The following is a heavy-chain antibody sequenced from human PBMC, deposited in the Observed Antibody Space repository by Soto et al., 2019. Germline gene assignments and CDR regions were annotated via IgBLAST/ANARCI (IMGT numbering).Heavy chain of an antibody. V-gene: IGHV4-59*01. Sequence: SETLSLTCTVSGGSISSYYWSWIRQPPGKGLEWIGYIYYSGSTNYNPSLKSRVTISVDTSKNQFSLKLSSVTAADTAVYYCARASIAAAGIFDYWGQGTLVTVSS. CDR3: ARASIAAAGIFDY. CDR2: IYYSGST. CDR1: GGSISSYY. D-gene: IGHD6-13*01. J-gene: IGHJ4*02.